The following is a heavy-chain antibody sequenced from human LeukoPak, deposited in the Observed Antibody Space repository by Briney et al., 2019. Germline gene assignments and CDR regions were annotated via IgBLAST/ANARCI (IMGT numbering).Heavy chain of an antibody. Sequence: ASVKVSCKASGYTFTGYYMHWVRQAPGQGLEWMGRINPNSGGTNYAQKFQGRVTMTRDTSISTAYMELSRLRSDDTAVYYCARGHCSGSSCPNDYWGQGTLVTVSS. J-gene: IGHJ4*02. CDR3: ARGHCSGSSCPNDY. V-gene: IGHV1-2*02. CDR1: GYTFTGYY. D-gene: IGHD2-15*01. CDR2: INPNSGGT.